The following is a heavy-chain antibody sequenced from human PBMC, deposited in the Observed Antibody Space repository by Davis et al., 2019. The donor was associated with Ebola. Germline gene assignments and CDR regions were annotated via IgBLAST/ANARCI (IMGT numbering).Heavy chain of an antibody. CDR2: MYSGGTT. CDR3: ARGGDFGENDL. D-gene: IGHD2-21*02. CDR1: GFSVSTKY. J-gene: IGHJ1*01. V-gene: IGHV3-53*01. Sequence: GESLKISCAASGFSVSTKYMNWVRQAPGKGLQWVSIMYSGGTTYYADSVKGRFTISRDTFKNAVYLQMSGLKVEDTAVYYCARGGDFGENDLWGQGALVTVSS.